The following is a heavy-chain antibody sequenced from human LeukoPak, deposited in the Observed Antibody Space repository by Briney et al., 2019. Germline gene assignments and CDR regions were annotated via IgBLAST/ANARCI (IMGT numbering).Heavy chain of an antibody. CDR2: IYPADSDT. Sequence: PGESLKISCKGSGYSFTNYWIGWVRQMPGKGLEWMGMIYPADSDTRYRPSFQGQVTISADKSISTAYLQWISLKASDTAIYYCAGHIAATNYGMDVWGPGTTVTVYS. V-gene: IGHV5-51*01. CDR1: GYSFTNYW. D-gene: IGHD5-12*01. J-gene: IGHJ6*02. CDR3: AGHIAATNYGMDV.